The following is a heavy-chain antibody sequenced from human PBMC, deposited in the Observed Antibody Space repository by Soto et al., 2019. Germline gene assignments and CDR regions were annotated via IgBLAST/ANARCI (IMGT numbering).Heavy chain of an antibody. Sequence: QVQLQESGPGLVKPSQTLSLTCTVSGVSISSGGYYWSWIRQHPGKGLEWIGYIYYTGSTYYNPCLKSRVTMSLDTSKNQFSLKLGSVTVADTAVYYCARGSQLERDAFDIWGQGTMVTVSS. CDR2: IYYTGST. CDR1: GVSISSGGYY. D-gene: IGHD1-1*01. J-gene: IGHJ3*02. CDR3: ARGSQLERDAFDI. V-gene: IGHV4-31*03.